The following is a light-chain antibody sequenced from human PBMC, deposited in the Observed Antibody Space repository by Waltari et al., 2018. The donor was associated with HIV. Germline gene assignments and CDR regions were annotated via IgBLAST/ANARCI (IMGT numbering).Light chain of an antibody. CDR3: SSYTVTSFYL. J-gene: IGLJ1*01. Sequence: QSALTQPASVSASPGQSITISCAGTISNIGSSNHVSWCQHLPGESPRLIIYDVDNRPSGVSDLFSGSKSANTAYLTISGLQAEDEADYFCSSYTVTSFYLFGTGTKVTVL. CDR1: ISNIGSSNH. V-gene: IGLV2-14*01. CDR2: DVD.